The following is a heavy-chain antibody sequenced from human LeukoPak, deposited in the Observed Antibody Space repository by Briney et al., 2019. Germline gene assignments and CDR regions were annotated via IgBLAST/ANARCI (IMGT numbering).Heavy chain of an antibody. CDR2: VRYDGSKK. CDR3: AKDVYSCRSGSCPTYYYYMDV. D-gene: IGHD2-15*01. V-gene: IGHV3-30*02. Sequence: PGGSLRLSCAASRFTFNKYGMHWVRQAPGKELEWVAFVRYDGSKKYYADSVEGRFTISRDDSKNTVYLQMNSLRVDDTAVYYCAKDVYSCRSGSCPTYYYYMDVWGKGTTVTVS. J-gene: IGHJ6*03. CDR1: RFTFNKYG.